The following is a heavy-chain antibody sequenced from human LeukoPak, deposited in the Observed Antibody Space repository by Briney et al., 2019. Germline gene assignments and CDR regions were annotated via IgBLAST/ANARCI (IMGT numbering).Heavy chain of an antibody. V-gene: IGHV3-30-3*01. CDR1: GFTFSSYA. CDR2: ISFGGSNK. D-gene: IGHD3-22*01. J-gene: IGHJ3*02. Sequence: GRSLRLSCAASGFTFSSYALHWVRQAPGQGLEWVALISFGGSNKYYADSVQGRFTISRDNSKNTLYLQMNSLRAEDTAVYYCARDPDSSGYSTGAFDIWGQGTMVTVSS. CDR3: ARDPDSSGYSTGAFDI.